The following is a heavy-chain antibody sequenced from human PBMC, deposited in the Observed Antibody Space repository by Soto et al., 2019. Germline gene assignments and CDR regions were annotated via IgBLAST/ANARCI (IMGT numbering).Heavy chain of an antibody. D-gene: IGHD5-12*01. J-gene: IGHJ3*02. CDR2: IKQDGSEK. Sequence: PGGSLRLSCAASGFTFSSYWMSWVRQAPGKGLERVANIKQDGSEKYYVDSVKGRFTISRDNAKNSLYLQMNSLRAEDTAVYYCARVSLRGGYSFFDIWGQGTMVTVSS. CDR3: ARVSLRGGYSFFDI. CDR1: GFTFSSYW. V-gene: IGHV3-7*01.